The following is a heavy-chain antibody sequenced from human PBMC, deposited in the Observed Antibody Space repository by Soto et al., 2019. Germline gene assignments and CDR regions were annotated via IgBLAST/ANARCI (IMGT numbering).Heavy chain of an antibody. D-gene: IGHD2-15*01. Sequence: EVQLLESGGGLVQPGGSLRLSCAASGFTFSSYAMSWVRQAPGKGLEWVSAICGSGGATYYTDSVKGRFTISRVNSKNTMHLQMNNLRAEDTAIYYCAKGSGGNCYSHVDYCGQGTLVTVSS. CDR3: AKGSGGNCYSHVDY. CDR2: ICGSGGAT. V-gene: IGHV3-23*01. J-gene: IGHJ4*02. CDR1: GFTFSSYA.